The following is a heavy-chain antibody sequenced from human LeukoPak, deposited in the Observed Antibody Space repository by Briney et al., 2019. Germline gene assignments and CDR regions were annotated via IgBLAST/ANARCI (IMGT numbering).Heavy chain of an antibody. CDR3: AREETGRDNYFDY. V-gene: IGHV4-30-4*01. D-gene: IGHD1-1*01. CDR2: IYSSGST. J-gene: IGHJ4*02. Sequence: SETLSLTCTVSGGSISSGDYYWSWIRQPPGKGLEWIGYIYSSGSTYYNPSLKSRVTISVDTSKNQFSLKLSSVTAADTAVYYCAREETGRDNYFDYWGQGTLVTVSS. CDR1: GGSISSGDYY.